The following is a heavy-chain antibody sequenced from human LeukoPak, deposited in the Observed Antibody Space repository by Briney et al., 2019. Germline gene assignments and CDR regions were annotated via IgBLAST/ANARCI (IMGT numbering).Heavy chain of an antibody. CDR1: GFTFSDSF. CDR2: ISHSGSNL. V-gene: IGHV3-11*01. Sequence: PGGSLRLSCAASGFTFSDSFMNWIRQAPGKGLEWLSYISHSGSNLDYAESVRGRFTISRDNANHSLYLHINSLRAEDTAVYYCARGDSSGVPDYWGQGTLVTVXS. J-gene: IGHJ4*02. D-gene: IGHD3-22*01. CDR3: ARGDSSGVPDY.